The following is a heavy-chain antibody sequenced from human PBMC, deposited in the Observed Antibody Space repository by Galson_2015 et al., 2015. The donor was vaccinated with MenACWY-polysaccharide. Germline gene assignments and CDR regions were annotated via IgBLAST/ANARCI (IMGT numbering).Heavy chain of an antibody. D-gene: IGHD6-19*01. Sequence: SLRLSCAASGFTFNTYDMHWVRQTSEKGLEWVSGIDTAGQAYYPDSVKGRFTMSRENVKNSLYLQMSSLTVGDTAIYYCLRAVAGTHWFDPWGQGTLVTVSS. CDR3: LRAVAGTHWFDP. CDR1: GFTFNTYD. V-gene: IGHV3-13*01. CDR2: IDTAGQA. J-gene: IGHJ5*02.